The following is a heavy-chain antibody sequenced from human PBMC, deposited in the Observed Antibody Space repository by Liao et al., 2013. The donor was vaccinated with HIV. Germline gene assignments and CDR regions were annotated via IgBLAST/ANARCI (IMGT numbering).Heavy chain of an antibody. D-gene: IGHD2-21*01. CDR3: ARETHIVVVIAYDY. J-gene: IGHJ4*02. CDR1: GDSISSGDYY. CDR2: IYYSGST. V-gene: IGHV4-30-4*08. Sequence: QVQLQESGPGLVKPSQTLSLTCTVSGDSISSGDYYWSWIRQPPGKGLEWIGYIYYSGSTYYNPSLKSRLTISVDTSKNQFSLKLSSVTAADTAVYYCARETHIVVVIAYDYWGQGSLVTVSS.